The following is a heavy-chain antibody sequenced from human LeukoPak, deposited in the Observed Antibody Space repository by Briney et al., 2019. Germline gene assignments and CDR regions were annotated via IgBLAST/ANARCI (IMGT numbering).Heavy chain of an antibody. V-gene: IGHV3-23*01. CDR3: AKSPSNIVVVPAAIGFDY. D-gene: IGHD2-2*02. CDR2: ISGSGGST. CDR1: GFTFSSYA. Sequence: PGGSLRLSCAASGFTFSSYAMSWVRQAPGKGLEWVSAISGSGGSTYYADSVKGRFTISRDNSKNTLYLQMNSLRAEDTAVYYRAKSPSNIVVVPAAIGFDYWGQGTLVTVSS. J-gene: IGHJ4*02.